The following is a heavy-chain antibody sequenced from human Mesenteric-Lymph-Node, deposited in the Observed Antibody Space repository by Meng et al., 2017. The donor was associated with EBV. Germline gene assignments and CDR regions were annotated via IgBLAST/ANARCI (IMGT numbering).Heavy chain of an antibody. CDR1: VDSVSCGAYY. D-gene: IGHD3-3*01. J-gene: IGHJ4*02. V-gene: IGHV4-61*08. Sequence: GPGLVNPSDVLSLTCSDSVDSVSCGAYYWNWIRQPAGKGLEWIGYIHHSGCTNYTPPLQSRVTISVDTSKNQFSLKLSSVTAADTAVYFFASGPYFWNAVTGSVLHYFDSWGQGSLVTVSS. CDR2: IHHSGCT. CDR3: ASGPYFWNAVTGSVLHYFDS.